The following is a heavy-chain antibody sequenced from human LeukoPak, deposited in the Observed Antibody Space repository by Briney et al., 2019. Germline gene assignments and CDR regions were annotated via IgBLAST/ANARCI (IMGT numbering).Heavy chain of an antibody. V-gene: IGHV4-38-2*02. J-gene: IGHJ5*02. CDR3: ARGLGLCTSTSCPLDWFDP. Sequence: KPSETLSLTCTVSGYSISSGYYWGWIRQPPGKGLEWIGSIYHSGSTYYNPSLKSRVTISLDTSKNQFSLKLRSMTAADTAVYYCARGLGLCTSTSCPLDWFDPWGQGTLVTVSS. CDR2: IYHSGST. CDR1: GYSISSGYY. D-gene: IGHD2-2*01.